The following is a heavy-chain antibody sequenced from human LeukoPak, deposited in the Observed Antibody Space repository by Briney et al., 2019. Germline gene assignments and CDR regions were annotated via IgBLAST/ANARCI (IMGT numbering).Heavy chain of an antibody. J-gene: IGHJ6*02. D-gene: IGHD1-14*01. V-gene: IGHV3-23*01. Sequence: GGSLRLSCAASGFTFSTYAMSWVRQAPGKGLEWVSAINGIGGSTYYADSVKGRFTISRDNSENTLFLQVNSLRAEDTAVYYCAKVRTYFYHGLDVWGQGTTVTVSS. CDR2: INGIGGST. CDR1: GFTFSTYA. CDR3: AKVRTYFYHGLDV.